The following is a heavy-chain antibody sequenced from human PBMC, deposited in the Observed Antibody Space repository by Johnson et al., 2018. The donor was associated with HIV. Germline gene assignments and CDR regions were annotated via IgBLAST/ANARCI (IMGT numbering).Heavy chain of an antibody. D-gene: IGHD6-19*01. J-gene: IGHJ3*02. CDR3: AKVSDSSGWYEFGDAFDI. V-gene: IGHV3-9*01. Sequence: VQLVESGGGLVQPGRSLRLSCAASGFTFDDYAMHWVRQGPGKGLEWVSGISWNSGSRVYADSVKGRFTISRANAKNSLYLQMNSLRAEDTALYYCAKVSDSSGWYEFGDAFDIWGQGTMVTVSS. CDR2: ISWNSGSR. CDR1: GFTFDDYA.